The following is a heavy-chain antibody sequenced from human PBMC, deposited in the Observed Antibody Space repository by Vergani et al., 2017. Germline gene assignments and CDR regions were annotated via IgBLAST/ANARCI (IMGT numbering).Heavy chain of an antibody. CDR2: IYSGDET. D-gene: IGHD5-12*01. V-gene: IGHV3-66*01. CDR3: AKANPRNSGYDYLYYYHAMDV. Sequence: ELQLVESGGGLVQPGGSLRLSCAASGSTVSGNYMTWVRKAPGKGLEWASHIYSGDETYYAGSVKGRFTISRDSSKNTLYLQMNSLSAGDTAVYYCAKANPRNSGYDYLYYYHAMDVWGQGTTVTVSS. J-gene: IGHJ6*02. CDR1: GSTVSGNY.